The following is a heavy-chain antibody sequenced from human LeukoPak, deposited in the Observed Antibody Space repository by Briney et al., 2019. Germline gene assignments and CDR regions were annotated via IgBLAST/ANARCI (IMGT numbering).Heavy chain of an antibody. Sequence: ASVTVSCKASGYTFTSYAMNWVRQAPGQGLEWMGWINTNTGNPTYAQGFTGRFVFSLDTSVSTAYLQISGLKTEDIAMYYCARVSRSRGEWLFDNWGQGTLVTVSS. J-gene: IGHJ4*02. V-gene: IGHV7-4-1*02. CDR3: ARVSRSRGEWLFDN. D-gene: IGHD3-3*01. CDR1: GYTFTSYA. CDR2: INTNTGNP.